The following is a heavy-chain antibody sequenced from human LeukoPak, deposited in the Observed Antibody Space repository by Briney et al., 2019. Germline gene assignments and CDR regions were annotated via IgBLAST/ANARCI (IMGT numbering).Heavy chain of an antibody. J-gene: IGHJ4*02. Sequence: GGSLRLSCAASGFTFSSYAMTWVRQAPGKGLEWVSGISGSGVSTYYADSVKGRFTISRDNSKNTLYLQMNSLRAEDTAIYYCAKTFYGVYAGDDYWGQGTLVTVSS. V-gene: IGHV3-23*01. D-gene: IGHD4-17*01. CDR1: GFTFSSYA. CDR2: ISGSGVST. CDR3: AKTFYGVYAGDDY.